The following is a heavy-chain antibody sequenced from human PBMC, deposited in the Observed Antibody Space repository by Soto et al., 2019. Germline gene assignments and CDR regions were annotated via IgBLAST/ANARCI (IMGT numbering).Heavy chain of an antibody. Sequence: GVTLRLSCVASGFNFNNYNLHWVRQAPSNSLESVAVISFDGTTDYYADSVKGRFTVSRDNFKNILSLQMDSLRPENTAVYYCARDNRDCSAFNCYNPGRVFGLDVWGQGTTVTVSS. CDR2: ISFDGTTD. CDR3: ARDNRDCSAFNCYNPGRVFGLDV. J-gene: IGHJ6*02. V-gene: IGHV3-30-3*01. D-gene: IGHD2-15*01. CDR1: GFNFNNYN.